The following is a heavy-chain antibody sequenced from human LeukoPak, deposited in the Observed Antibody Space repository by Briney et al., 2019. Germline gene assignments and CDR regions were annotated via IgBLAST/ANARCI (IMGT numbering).Heavy chain of an antibody. CDR1: GFTFSSYA. V-gene: IGHV3-23*01. CDR3: AKDLVGVEKILPMRKFYYDSSGYQP. Sequence: GGSLRLSCAASGFTFSSYAMSLVRQAPGKGLEWVSAISGSGGSTYYADSVKGRFTISRDNSKNTLYLQMNSLRAEDTAVYYCAKDLVGVEKILPMRKFYYDSSGYQPWGQGTLVTVSS. J-gene: IGHJ5*02. CDR2: ISGSGGST. D-gene: IGHD3-22*01.